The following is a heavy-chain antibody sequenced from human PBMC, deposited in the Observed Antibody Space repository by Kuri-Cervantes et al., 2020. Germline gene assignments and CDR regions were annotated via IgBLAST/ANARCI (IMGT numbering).Heavy chain of an antibody. V-gene: IGHV3-33*08. Sequence: GESLKISCAASGFTFSSYWMSWVRQAPGKGLEWVAVIWYDGSNKYYADSVKGRFTISRDNSKNTLYLQMNSLRAEDTAVYYCAREFITIFDVWGNQGRRDAFDIWGQGTMVTVSS. CDR2: IWYDGSNK. D-gene: IGHD3-9*01. CDR3: AREFITIFDVWGNQGRRDAFDI. CDR1: GFTFSSYW. J-gene: IGHJ3*02.